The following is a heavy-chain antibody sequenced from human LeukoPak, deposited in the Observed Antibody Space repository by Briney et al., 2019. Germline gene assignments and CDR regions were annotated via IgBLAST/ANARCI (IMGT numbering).Heavy chain of an antibody. Sequence: ASVKVSCKASGYTFTGYYMHWVRQAPGQGLEWMGWINPNSGGTNYAQKFQGRVTMTRDTSTSTVYMELSRLRSEDTAVYYCARGGYSGFDRRIKYYMDVWGKGTTVIISS. D-gene: IGHD5-12*01. CDR1: GYTFTGYY. V-gene: IGHV1-2*02. J-gene: IGHJ6*03. CDR2: INPNSGGT. CDR3: ARGGYSGFDRRIKYYMDV.